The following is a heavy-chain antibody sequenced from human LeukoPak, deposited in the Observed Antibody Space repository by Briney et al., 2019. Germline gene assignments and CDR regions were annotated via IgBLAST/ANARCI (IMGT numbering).Heavy chain of an antibody. CDR3: ARRSYRGVITVYYYYYMDV. Sequence: PGGSLRLSCVASGFSFNTYWMSWVRQAPGKGLEWVANIKQDGSEQYYVDSVKGRFTISRDNAKNSVYLQMNRLRVEDTAVYYYARRSYRGVITVYYYYYMDVWGKGTPVTVSS. CDR1: GFSFNTYW. J-gene: IGHJ6*03. CDR2: IKQDGSEQ. V-gene: IGHV3-7*01. D-gene: IGHD3-16*02.